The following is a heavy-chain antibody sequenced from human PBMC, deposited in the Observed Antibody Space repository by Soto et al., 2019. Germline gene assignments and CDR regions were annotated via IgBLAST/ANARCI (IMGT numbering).Heavy chain of an antibody. CDR2: ISGYNGDT. V-gene: IGHV1-18*01. CDR1: GYTFTRYG. D-gene: IGHD2-8*01. J-gene: IGHJ6*02. CDR3: AKNGQPPYYYYGLDV. Sequence: KESTASVKVSCKASGYTFTRYGISWVRQAPGQGLEWMGWISGYNGDTNYAQKFQDRVSMTIDTSTGTAYMELRSLTSDDTAIYYCAKNGQPPYYYYGLDVWGQGTKVTVSS.